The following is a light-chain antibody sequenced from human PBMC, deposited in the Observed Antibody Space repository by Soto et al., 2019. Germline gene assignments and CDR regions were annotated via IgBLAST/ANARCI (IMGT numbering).Light chain of an antibody. CDR3: QQYETLPIT. Sequence: DIQMTQSPSSLSASVGDRVSITCQASQDIGNYLNWYQQIPGKAPKLLIFDASNLESGVPSRFSGSGSGTDFTVTISSLQPEDFATYYYQQYETLPITFGQGTRLEIK. CDR2: DAS. CDR1: QDIGNY. J-gene: IGKJ5*01. V-gene: IGKV1-33*01.